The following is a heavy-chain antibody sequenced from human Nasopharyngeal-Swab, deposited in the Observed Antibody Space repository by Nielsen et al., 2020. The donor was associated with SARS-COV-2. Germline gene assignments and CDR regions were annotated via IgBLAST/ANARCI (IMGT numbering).Heavy chain of an antibody. D-gene: IGHD2-15*01. V-gene: IGHV4-39*07. Sequence: SETLSLTCTVSGGSISSSSYYWGWIRQPPGKGLEWIGSIYYSGSTYYNPSLKSRVTISVDTSKNQFSLKPSSVTAADTAVYYCARDWGGGSRNWFDPWGQGTLVTVSS. CDR1: GGSISSSSYY. J-gene: IGHJ5*02. CDR2: IYYSGST. CDR3: ARDWGGGSRNWFDP.